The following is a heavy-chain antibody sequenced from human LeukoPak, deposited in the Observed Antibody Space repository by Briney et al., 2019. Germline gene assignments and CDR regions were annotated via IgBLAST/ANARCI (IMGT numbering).Heavy chain of an antibody. CDR2: IGPTGSDR. CDR3: ATETNGRHYDY. D-gene: IGHD1-14*01. Sequence: GGSLRLSCTASGLTFSTSGFNWVRQAPGKGLEWVASIGPTGSDRYHADSIKGRFTISRDNAKNFLYLQMNSLRAEDTAVYYCATETNGRHYDYWGQGTLLTVSS. V-gene: IGHV3-21*06. CDR1: GLTFSTSG. J-gene: IGHJ4*02.